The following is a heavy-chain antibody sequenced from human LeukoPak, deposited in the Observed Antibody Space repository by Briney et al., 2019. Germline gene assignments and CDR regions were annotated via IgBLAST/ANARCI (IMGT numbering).Heavy chain of an antibody. CDR1: GFTFSSYA. V-gene: IGHV3-30*04. CDR3: AREWGEASALDY. J-gene: IGHJ4*02. D-gene: IGHD3-16*01. CDR2: ISYDGSNK. Sequence: GGSLRLSCAASGFTFSSYAMHWVRQAPGKGLEWVAVISYDGSNKYYADSVKGRFTISRDNSKNTLYLQMNSLRAEDTDVYYCAREWGEASALDYWGQGTLVTVSS.